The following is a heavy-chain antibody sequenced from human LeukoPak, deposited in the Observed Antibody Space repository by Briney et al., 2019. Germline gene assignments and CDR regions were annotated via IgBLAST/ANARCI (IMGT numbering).Heavy chain of an antibody. CDR1: GFTFRNDW. V-gene: IGHV3-7*03. D-gene: IGHD6-19*01. J-gene: IGHJ4*02. Sequence: GGSLRLSCAASGFTFRNDWMSWVRQGPGTGLEWVANIKQDGSDRNYVTSVRGRFTISRDNAESSLYLQMNSLRAEDTAVYYCVRNLAVAGTCFDSWGQGTLVTVSS. CDR3: VRNLAVAGTCFDS. CDR2: IKQDGSDR.